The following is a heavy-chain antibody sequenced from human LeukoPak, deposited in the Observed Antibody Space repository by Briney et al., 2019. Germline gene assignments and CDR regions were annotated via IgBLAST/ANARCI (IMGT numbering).Heavy chain of an antibody. CDR2: ISWDSGSI. J-gene: IGHJ4*02. CDR1: GFTFDNYG. V-gene: IGHV3-9*01. D-gene: IGHD5-18*01. CDR3: AREPSDTAFDY. Sequence: PGGSLRLSCAASGFTFDNYGMHWVRQAPGKGLEWVSGISWDSGSICYADSVKGRFTISRDNAKNSLYLQMNSLRAEDTALYYCAREPSDTAFDYWGQGNLVTVSS.